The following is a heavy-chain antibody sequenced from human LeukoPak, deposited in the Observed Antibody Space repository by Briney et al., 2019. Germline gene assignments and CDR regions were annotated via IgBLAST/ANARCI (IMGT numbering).Heavy chain of an antibody. Sequence: GGSLRLSCVASGFSITYAWMSWVRQAPGKGLQWVGHIRSETDGATTDYAAAVQGRFTISRDDSKQMVYLEMNSLKTEDTGLYYCTTDLNQRLKWFGNPLDHWGQGTPVTVSS. CDR2: IRSETDGATT. D-gene: IGHD3-10*01. V-gene: IGHV3-15*01. CDR3: TTDLNQRLKWFGNPLDH. J-gene: IGHJ4*02. CDR1: GFSITYAW.